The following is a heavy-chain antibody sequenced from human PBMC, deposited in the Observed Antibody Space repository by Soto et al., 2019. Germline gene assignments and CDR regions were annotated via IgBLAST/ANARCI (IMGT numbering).Heavy chain of an antibody. Sequence: ASVKVSCKASGYTFTSYGISWVRQAPGQGLEWMGWISAYNGNTNYAQKLQGRVTMTTDTSTSTAYMELRSLRSDDTAVYYCARWDVVVPAAMWFDPWGQGTLVTVSS. CDR2: ISAYNGNT. J-gene: IGHJ5*02. D-gene: IGHD2-2*01. CDR1: GYTFTSYG. CDR3: ARWDVVVPAAMWFDP. V-gene: IGHV1-18*01.